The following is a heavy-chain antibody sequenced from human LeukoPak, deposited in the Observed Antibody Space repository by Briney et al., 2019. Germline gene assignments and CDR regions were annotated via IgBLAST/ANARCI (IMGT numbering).Heavy chain of an antibody. Sequence: GRSLRLSCAASGFTFDDYAMHWVRQAPGKGLEWVSSISWHSGSIGYADSVKGRFTISRDNAKNSLYLQMNSLRAEDTAVYYCARDPSSSGSYYDYWGQGTLVTVSS. CDR3: ARDPSSSGSYYDY. V-gene: IGHV3-9*01. D-gene: IGHD1-26*01. CDR1: GFTFDDYA. J-gene: IGHJ4*02. CDR2: ISWHSGSI.